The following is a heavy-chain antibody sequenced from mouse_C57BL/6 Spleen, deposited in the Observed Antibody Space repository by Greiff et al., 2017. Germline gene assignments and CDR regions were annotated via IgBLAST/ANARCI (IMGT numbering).Heavy chain of an antibody. V-gene: IGHV1-52*01. J-gene: IGHJ2*01. D-gene: IGHD2-1*01. CDR2: IDPSDSET. Sequence: QVQLQQPGAELVRPGSSVKLSCKASGYTFTSYWMHWVKQRPIQGLEWIGNIDPSDSETHYNQKFKDKATLTVDKSSSTAYMQLSSLTSEDSAVYYCARGVIYYGNYAGFDYWGQGTTLTVSS. CDR3: ARGVIYYGNYAGFDY. CDR1: GYTFTSYW.